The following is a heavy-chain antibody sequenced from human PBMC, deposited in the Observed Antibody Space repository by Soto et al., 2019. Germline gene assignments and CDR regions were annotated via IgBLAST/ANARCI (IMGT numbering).Heavy chain of an antibody. Sequence: GGSLRLSCAASGFTFSSYGMHWVRQAPGKGLEWVAVIWYDGSNKYYADSVKGRFTISRDNSKNTLYLQMNSLRAEDTAVYYCARAVAGTAFDIWGQGTMVTVSS. V-gene: IGHV3-33*01. CDR1: GFTFSSYG. J-gene: IGHJ3*02. CDR3: ARAVAGTAFDI. D-gene: IGHD6-19*01. CDR2: IWYDGSNK.